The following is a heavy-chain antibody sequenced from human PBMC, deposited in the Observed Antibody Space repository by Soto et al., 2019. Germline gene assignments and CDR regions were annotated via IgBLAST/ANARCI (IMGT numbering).Heavy chain of an antibody. CDR3: ARDGYRLYYFDY. CDR2: IWYDGSNK. J-gene: IGHJ4*02. D-gene: IGHD2-2*03. V-gene: IGHV3-33*01. Sequence: QVQLVASGGGVVQPGRSLRLSCAASGFTFSSYGMHWVRQAPGKGLEWVAVIWYDGSNKYYADSVKGRFTISRDNSKNTLYLQMNSLRAEDTAVYYCARDGYRLYYFDYWGQGTLVTVSS. CDR1: GFTFSSYG.